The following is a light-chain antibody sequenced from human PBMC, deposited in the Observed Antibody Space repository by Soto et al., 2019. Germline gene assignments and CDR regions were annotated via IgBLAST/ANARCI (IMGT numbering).Light chain of an antibody. CDR1: QSVSSY. CDR3: QQYGSSRTWT. CDR2: GAS. V-gene: IGKV3-20*01. J-gene: IGKJ1*01. Sequence: IVLTPSPATLSLSPGDRDTLSCRASQSVSSYLAWYQQKPGQAPRLLIYGASSRATGIPDRFSGSGSGTDFTLTISRLEPEDFAVYYCQQYGSSRTWTFGQGTKVDIK.